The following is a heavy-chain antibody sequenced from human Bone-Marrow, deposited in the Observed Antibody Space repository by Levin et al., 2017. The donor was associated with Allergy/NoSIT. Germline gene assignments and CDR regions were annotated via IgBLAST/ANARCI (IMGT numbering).Heavy chain of an antibody. CDR3: ARGAGAGD. D-gene: IGHD1-26*01. V-gene: IGHV3-7*04. CDR2: IKLDGSDK. J-gene: IGHJ4*02. CDR1: GFTFSNFW. Sequence: GESLKISCAASGFTFSNFWMTWVRQAPGKGLEWVANIKLDGSDKYYVDSVKGRFTISRDNAKNSLYLQMNSLRVEDTAVYYCARGAGAGDWGQGTLVTVSS.